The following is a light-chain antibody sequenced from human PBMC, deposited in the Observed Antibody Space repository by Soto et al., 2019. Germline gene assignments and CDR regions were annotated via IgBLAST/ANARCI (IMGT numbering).Light chain of an antibody. Sequence: SLSPCKMSEIVGDRVTITCRASQSVSSDLAWYQHKPGQAPRLLIYGASSRATGIPYRFSGSGSGTDFTLTISRLEPEDFAVYYCQQYGSSPPITFGQGTRLEIK. CDR2: GAS. J-gene: IGKJ5*01. CDR1: QSVSSD. V-gene: IGKV3-20*01. CDR3: QQYGSSPPIT.